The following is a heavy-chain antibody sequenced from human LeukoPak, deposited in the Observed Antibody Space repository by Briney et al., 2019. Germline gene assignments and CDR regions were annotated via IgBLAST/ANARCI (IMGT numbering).Heavy chain of an antibody. V-gene: IGHV3-23*01. D-gene: IGHD6-13*01. CDR1: GFTFSSYA. CDR2: ISGSGGST. Sequence: GGSLRLSCAASGFTFSSYAMSWVRQAPGKGLEWVSAISGSGGSTYYADSVRGRFTISRDNSKNTLYLQTNSLRAEDTAVYYCAKDAYSGAAAGTWWFDPWGQGTLVTVSS. J-gene: IGHJ5*02. CDR3: AKDAYSGAAAGTWWFDP.